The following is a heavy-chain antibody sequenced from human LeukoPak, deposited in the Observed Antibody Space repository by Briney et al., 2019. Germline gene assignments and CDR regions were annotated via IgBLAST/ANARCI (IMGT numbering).Heavy chain of an antibody. V-gene: IGHV3-74*01. Sequence: GGSLRLSCAASGFTFSDTWMHWVRQAPGKGLVWVSRIRSDGSDARYAESVKGRFTISRDNSKNMLYLEMNSLSTEDTAVYYCAKVRYCSGVNCYPDDNWGQGTLVTVSS. D-gene: IGHD2-15*01. CDR2: IRSDGSDA. CDR1: GFTFSDTW. CDR3: AKVRYCSGVNCYPDDN. J-gene: IGHJ4*02.